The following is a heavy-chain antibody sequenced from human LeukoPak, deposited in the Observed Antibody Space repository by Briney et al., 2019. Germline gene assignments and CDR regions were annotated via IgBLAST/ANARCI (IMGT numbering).Heavy chain of an antibody. CDR1: GGSISSSSYY. CDR3: ARHVVVTAIPDYFDH. Sequence: SETLSLTCTVSGGSISSSSYYWGWIRQPPGKGLEWIGSIYYSGSTYYNPSLKSRVTISVDTSKNQFSLKLSSVTAADTAVYYYARHVVVTAIPDYFDHWGQGTLVTVSS. V-gene: IGHV4-39*01. CDR2: IYYSGST. J-gene: IGHJ4*02. D-gene: IGHD2-21*02.